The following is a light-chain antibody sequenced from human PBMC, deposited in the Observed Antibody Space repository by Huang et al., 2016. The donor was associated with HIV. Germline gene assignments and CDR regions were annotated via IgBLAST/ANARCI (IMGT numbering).Light chain of an antibody. J-gene: IGKJ5*01. CDR1: QSLLHRNGYNH. Sequence: DIVMTQSPLSLPVTPGEPASISCRSSQSLLHRNGYNHLDWYLQKPGQSPQLLIYWGSSRASGVPDRFSGGGSGTSFTLKISRVEAEDVGVYYCMQTQQTPITFGQGTRLEIK. CDR3: MQTQQTPIT. CDR2: WGS. V-gene: IGKV2-28*01.